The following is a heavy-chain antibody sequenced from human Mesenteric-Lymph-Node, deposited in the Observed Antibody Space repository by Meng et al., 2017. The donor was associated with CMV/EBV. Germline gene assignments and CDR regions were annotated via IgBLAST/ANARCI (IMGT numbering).Heavy chain of an antibody. CDR2: IYSGGST. Sequence: GESLKISCAASGFTVSSNYMSWVRQAPGKGLEWVSIIYSGGSTYYADSVKGRFTISRDNSKNTLYLQMNSLRAEDTAVYYCARAHRITASDYWGQGTLVTVSS. V-gene: IGHV3-53*05. J-gene: IGHJ4*02. D-gene: IGHD1-20*01. CDR3: ARAHRITASDY. CDR1: GFTVSSNY.